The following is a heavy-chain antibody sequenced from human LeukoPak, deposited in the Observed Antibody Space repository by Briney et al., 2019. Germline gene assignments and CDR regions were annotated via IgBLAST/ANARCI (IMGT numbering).Heavy chain of an antibody. J-gene: IGHJ4*02. CDR2: INPNSGGT. CDR1: GYTFTGYY. Sequence: GASVKLSCKASGYTFTGYYMHWVRRAPGQGLEWMGWINPNSGGTNYAQKFQGRVTMTRDTYISTAYMELSRLRSDDTAVYYCARDWDYYGSGSTYWGQGTLVTVSS. CDR3: ARDWDYYGSGSTY. V-gene: IGHV1-2*02. D-gene: IGHD3-10*01.